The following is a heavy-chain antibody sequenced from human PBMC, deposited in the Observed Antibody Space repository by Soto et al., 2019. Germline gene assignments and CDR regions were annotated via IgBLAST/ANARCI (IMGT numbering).Heavy chain of an antibody. CDR2: ISGSGGST. V-gene: IGHV3-23*01. Sequence: ESGGGVVQPGRSLRLSCAASGFTFRSYAMSWVRQAPGKGLEWVSAISGSGGSTYYADSVKGRFTISRDNSKNTLYLQMNSLRAEDTAVYYCAKGHRIAAAADYWGQGTLVTVSS. J-gene: IGHJ4*02. CDR3: AKGHRIAAAADY. CDR1: GFTFRSYA. D-gene: IGHD6-13*01.